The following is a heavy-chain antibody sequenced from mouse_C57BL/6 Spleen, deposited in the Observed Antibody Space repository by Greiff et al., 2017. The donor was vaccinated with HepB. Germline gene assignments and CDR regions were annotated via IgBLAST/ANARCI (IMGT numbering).Heavy chain of an antibody. Sequence: EVLLVESGGGLVKPGGSLKLSCAASGFTFSDYGMHWVRQAPEKGLEWVAYISSGSSTIYYEDTVKGRFTISRDNAKSTLFVQMTSLTSEDTAVYYCARHPYYGSSDDAIDYWGQGTSVTVSS. CDR1: GFTFSDYG. V-gene: IGHV5-17*01. CDR3: ARHPYYGSSDDAIDY. J-gene: IGHJ4*01. CDR2: ISSGSSTI. D-gene: IGHD1-1*01.